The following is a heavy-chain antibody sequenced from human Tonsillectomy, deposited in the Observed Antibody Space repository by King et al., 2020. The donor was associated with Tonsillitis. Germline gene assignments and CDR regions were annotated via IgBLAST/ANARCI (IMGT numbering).Heavy chain of an antibody. J-gene: IGHJ4*02. CDR2: MYHSGST. Sequence: LQLQESGPGLVKPSETLSLICAVSGYSIRSGYYWGWIRQPPGKGLEWIATMYHSGSTYYNPSLKSRVTISVDTSKNQFSLKLSSVTAADTAVYYCARSLQQWLHEFDYWGQGTLVTVSS. D-gene: IGHD5-18*01. V-gene: IGHV4-38-2*01. CDR1: GYSIRSGYY. CDR3: ARSLQQWLHEFDY.